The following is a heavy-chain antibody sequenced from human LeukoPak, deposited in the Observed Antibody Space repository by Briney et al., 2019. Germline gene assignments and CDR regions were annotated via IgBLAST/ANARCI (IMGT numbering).Heavy chain of an antibody. CDR3: ARYSYSSGYDFDY. V-gene: IGHV1-2*02. CDR2: INPNSGGT. CDR1: GYTFSGYY. Sequence: ASVKVSCKASGYTFSGYYIHWVRQAPGQGLEWMGWINPNSGGTNYAQRFQDRVTMTRDTSISTAYMELSRLRSDDTAVYYCARYSYSSGYDFDYWGQGTLVTVSS. D-gene: IGHD3-22*01. J-gene: IGHJ4*02.